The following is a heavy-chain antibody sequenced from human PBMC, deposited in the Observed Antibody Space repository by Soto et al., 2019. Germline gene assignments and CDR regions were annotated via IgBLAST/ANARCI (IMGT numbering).Heavy chain of an antibody. CDR1: VFTFSSYW. V-gene: IGHV3-74*01. Sequence: EVQLVESGGCLVQPGGSLRLSCAASVFTFSSYWMHWVRQAPGKGLVWVARINSDVSSTSYADSVKGRFTISRDNAKNTLYLQMNSLRAEDTAVYYCVRTSLVVAAATREDYWGQGTLVTVSS. J-gene: IGHJ4*02. CDR3: VRTSLVVAAATREDY. CDR2: INSDVSST. D-gene: IGHD2-15*01.